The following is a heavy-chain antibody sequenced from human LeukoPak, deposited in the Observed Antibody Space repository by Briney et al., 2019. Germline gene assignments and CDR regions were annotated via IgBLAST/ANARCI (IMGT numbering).Heavy chain of an antibody. J-gene: IGHJ6*03. CDR1: GGSFGGYY. CDR2: INHSGST. Sequence: SETLSLTCAVYGGSFGGYYWSWIRQPPGKGLEWIGEINHSGSTNYNPSLKSRVTISVDTSKNQFSLKLSSVTAADTAVYYCARLRRFGENYMDVWGKGTTVTISS. V-gene: IGHV4-34*01. D-gene: IGHD3-10*01. CDR3: ARLRRFGENYMDV.